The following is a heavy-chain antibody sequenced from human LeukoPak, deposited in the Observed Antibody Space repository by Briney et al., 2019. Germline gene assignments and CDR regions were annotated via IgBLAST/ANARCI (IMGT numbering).Heavy chain of an antibody. CDR1: GFTFDDYA. J-gene: IGHJ4*02. Sequence: GGSLRLSCAASGFTFDDYAMPWVRQAPGKGLEWVSGISWNSGSIGYADSVKGRFTISRDNAKNSLYLQMNSLRAEDTALYYCAKDTYYDILTGFDYWGQGTLVTVSS. D-gene: IGHD3-9*01. V-gene: IGHV3-9*01. CDR2: ISWNSGSI. CDR3: AKDTYYDILTGFDY.